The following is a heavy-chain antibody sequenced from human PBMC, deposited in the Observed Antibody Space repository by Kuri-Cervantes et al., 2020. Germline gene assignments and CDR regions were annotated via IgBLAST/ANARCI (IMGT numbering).Heavy chain of an antibody. CDR3: ARSRRDYVDYFHWFDP. J-gene: IGHJ5*02. CDR2: INPNSGGT. V-gene: IGHV1-2*02. D-gene: IGHD4-17*01. CDR1: GYTFTGYY. Sequence: ASVKVSCNASGYTFTGYYMHWVRQAPGQGLEWMGWINPNSGGTNYAQKLQGRVTMTTDTSTSTAYMELRSLRSDDTAVYYCARSRRDYVDYFHWFDPWGQGTLVTVS.